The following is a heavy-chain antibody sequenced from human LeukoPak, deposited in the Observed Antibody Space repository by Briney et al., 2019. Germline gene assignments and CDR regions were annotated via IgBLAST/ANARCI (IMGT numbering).Heavy chain of an antibody. J-gene: IGHJ5*02. CDR3: EGDCSSTSCYGVNWFDP. V-gene: IGHV3-30*02. D-gene: IGHD2-2*01. Sequence: PGGSLRLSCAASGFTFSSYGMHWVRQAPGKGLEWVAFIRYDGSNKYYADSVKGRFTISRDNSKNTLYLQMNSLRAEDTAVYYCEGDCSSTSCYGVNWFDPWGQGTLVTVSS. CDR2: IRYDGSNK. CDR1: GFTFSSYG.